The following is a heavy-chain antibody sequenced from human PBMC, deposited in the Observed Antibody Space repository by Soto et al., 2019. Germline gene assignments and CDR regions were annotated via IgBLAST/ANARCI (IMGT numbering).Heavy chain of an antibody. J-gene: IGHJ4*02. CDR3: ARDRYYYGSGSYYSY. Sequence: GGSLRLSCAASGFTFNNYVMSWVRQAPGKGLEWVSAISSSGYSTYYADSVKGRFTISRDNSKNTVYLQMNSLRAEDTAVYYCARDRYYYGSGSYYSYWGQGTLVTVSS. CDR2: ISSSGYST. D-gene: IGHD3-10*01. V-gene: IGHV3-23*01. CDR1: GFTFNNYV.